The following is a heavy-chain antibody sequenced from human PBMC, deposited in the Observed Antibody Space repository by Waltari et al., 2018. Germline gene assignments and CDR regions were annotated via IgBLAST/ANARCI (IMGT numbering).Heavy chain of an antibody. CDR3: AGEIFGVTD. CDR2: IIPILGIA. Sequence: QVQLVQSGAEVKKPGSSVKVSCKASGGTFSSYPISWVRQAPGQGLEWLGGIIPILGIANAAQKFQGRVTITADKSTSTAYRELSSLRSEDTAVYYCAGEIFGVTDWGQGALVTVSS. CDR1: GGTFSSYP. V-gene: IGHV1-69*10. D-gene: IGHD3-3*01. J-gene: IGHJ4*02.